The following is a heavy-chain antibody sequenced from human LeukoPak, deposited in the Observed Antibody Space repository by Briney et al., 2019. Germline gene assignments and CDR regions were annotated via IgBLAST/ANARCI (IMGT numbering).Heavy chain of an antibody. Sequence: GGSLILFCAASGFTFSSYSINWVRQAPGKGLEWVSSISSSSSYIYYADSVQGRFTISRDNAKNSLYLQMNSLRAEDTDVYYCARAGCGGDCYSESLYYYYVMVVWGQGTTVTVSS. CDR1: GFTFSSYS. CDR2: ISSSSSYI. D-gene: IGHD2-21*02. V-gene: IGHV3-21*01. J-gene: IGHJ6*02. CDR3: ARAGCGGDCYSESLYYYYVMVV.